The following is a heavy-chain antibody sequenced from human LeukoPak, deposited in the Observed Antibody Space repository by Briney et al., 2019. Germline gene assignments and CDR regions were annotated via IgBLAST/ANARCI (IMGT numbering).Heavy chain of an antibody. CDR1: RFTFSSYA. Sequence: GGSLRLSCAASRFTFSSYAMTWVRQAPGKGLEWVSRISSSGGGTHYADSVKGRFTISRDNSKNTLYLQMNSLRAEDTAVYYCAKGDYYDFDSWGQGTRVTVSS. CDR2: ISSSGGGT. CDR3: AKGDYYDFDS. J-gene: IGHJ5*01. V-gene: IGHV3-23*01. D-gene: IGHD3-22*01.